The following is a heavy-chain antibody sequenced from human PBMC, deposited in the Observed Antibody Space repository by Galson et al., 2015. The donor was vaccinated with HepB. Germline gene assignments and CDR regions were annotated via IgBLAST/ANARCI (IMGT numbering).Heavy chain of an antibody. J-gene: IGHJ6*03. Sequence: CAISGDSVSSNSAAWNWIGQSPSRGLEWLGRTYYRSKWYNDYAVSVKSRITINPDTSKNQFSLQLNSVTPEDTAVYYCAREVRDYGDYGYYYYYYMDVWGKGTTVTVSS. CDR3: AREVRDYGDYGYYYYYYMDV. D-gene: IGHD4-17*01. V-gene: IGHV6-1*01. CDR2: TYYRSKWYN. CDR1: GDSVSSNSAA.